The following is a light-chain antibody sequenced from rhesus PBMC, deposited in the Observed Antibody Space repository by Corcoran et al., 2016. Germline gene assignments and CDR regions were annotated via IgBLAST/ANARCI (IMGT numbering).Light chain of an antibody. Sequence: DIQMTQSPSSLSASVGDRVTITCRASQGISSYLNWYQQKPGKAPKLLISNANRLESGVPSRFSGSGSGTKFTLTISSLQPEDFATYYCQQYNSLPWTFGQGTKVEIK. J-gene: IGKJ1*01. CDR2: NAN. CDR3: QQYNSLPWT. CDR1: QGISSY. V-gene: IGKV1-32*01.